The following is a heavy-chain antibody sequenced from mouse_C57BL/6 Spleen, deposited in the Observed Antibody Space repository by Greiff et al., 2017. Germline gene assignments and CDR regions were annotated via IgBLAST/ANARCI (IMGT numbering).Heavy chain of an antibody. CDR3: TRETGWDGPHWYFDV. V-gene: IGHV5-9-1*02. CDR1: GFTFSSYA. J-gene: IGHJ1*03. Sequence: EVQRVESGEGLVKPGGSLKLSCAASGFTFSSYAMSWVRQTPEKRLEWVAYISSGGDYIYYADTVKGRFTISRDNARNTLYLQMSSLKSEDTAMYYCTRETGWDGPHWYFDVWGTGTTVTVSS. CDR2: ISSGGDYI. D-gene: IGHD4-1*01.